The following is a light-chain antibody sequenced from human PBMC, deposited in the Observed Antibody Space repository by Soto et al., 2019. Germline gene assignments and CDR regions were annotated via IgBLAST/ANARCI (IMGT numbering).Light chain of an antibody. CDR1: SSDIGSHNF. V-gene: IGLV2-14*01. Sequence: QSALTQPASLSGSPGQSITISCTGTSSDIGSHNFVSWHQQHPGKAPKFIIYGVSNRPSGVSNRFSRSKSGNTASLTISGLQADDEADYYCSSYTSTSIWVFCGGTKVTVL. J-gene: IGLJ3*02. CDR2: GVS. CDR3: SSYTSTSIWV.